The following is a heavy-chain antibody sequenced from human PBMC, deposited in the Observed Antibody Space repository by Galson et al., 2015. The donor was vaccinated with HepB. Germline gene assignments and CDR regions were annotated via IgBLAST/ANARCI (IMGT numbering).Heavy chain of an antibody. CDR2: MAPNSGNT. CDR3: ARFPHSSSWDDSYYYMDV. V-gene: IGHV1-8*02. J-gene: IGHJ6*03. CDR1: GYTFTDYV. D-gene: IGHD6-13*01. Sequence: SVKVSCKASGYTFTDYVVNWVRQAPGQGLEWLGWMAPNSGNTGYAQKFQGRITMTRNTSISTAYMELRSLRSEDTAVYYCARFPHSSSWDDSYYYMDVWGKGTTVTVSS.